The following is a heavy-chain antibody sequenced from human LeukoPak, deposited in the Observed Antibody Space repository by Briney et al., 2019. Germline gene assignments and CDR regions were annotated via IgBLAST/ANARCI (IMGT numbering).Heavy chain of an antibody. Sequence: GGSLRLSCAASGFTFDEYVMNWVRQSPGKGLEWLSSINWNGDATHYTDSVAGRFTISRDNAKKSLDLQMTSLRADDTAAYYCVRGTDCSATTCYPLSAFDYWGQGALVTVSS. V-gene: IGHV3-20*04. CDR2: INWNGDAT. J-gene: IGHJ4*02. CDR3: VRGTDCSATTCYPLSAFDY. CDR1: GFTFDEYV. D-gene: IGHD2-8*02.